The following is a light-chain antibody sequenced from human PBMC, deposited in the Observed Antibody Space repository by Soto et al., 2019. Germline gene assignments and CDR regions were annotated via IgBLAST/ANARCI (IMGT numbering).Light chain of an antibody. CDR1: QGISAW. Sequence: DIQMTQSPSTLSASVGDRVSINCRASQGISAWLAWYQQRPGKAPRLLIYKASTLEIGVPSRFSGSGSGTEFTLTISSLQPDDVAIYYCQQYNDYSWTFGQGTKVDIK. J-gene: IGKJ1*01. V-gene: IGKV1-5*03. CDR2: KAS. CDR3: QQYNDYSWT.